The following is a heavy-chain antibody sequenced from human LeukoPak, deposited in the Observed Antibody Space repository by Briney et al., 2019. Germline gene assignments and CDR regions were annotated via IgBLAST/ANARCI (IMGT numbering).Heavy chain of an antibody. CDR3: ARGDRDLYCSGTSCYPVL. J-gene: IGHJ4*02. D-gene: IGHD2-2*01. V-gene: IGHV3-21*01. CDR2: ISSSSSYI. CDR1: GFTFSSYS. Sequence: GGSLRLSCVASGFTFSSYSMNWVRQAPGKGLEWVSSISSSSSYIYYADSVKGRFTISRDNAKNSLYLQMNSLRAEDTAVYYCARGDRDLYCSGTSCYPVLGGQGTLITVSS.